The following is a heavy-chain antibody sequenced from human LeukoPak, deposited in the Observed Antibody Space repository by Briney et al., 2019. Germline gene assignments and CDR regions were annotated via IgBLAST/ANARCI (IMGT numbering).Heavy chain of an antibody. CDR2: IYYSGST. D-gene: IGHD6-6*01. CDR1: GGSISSGGYY. J-gene: IGHJ4*02. CDR3: AREESIAASLDY. Sequence: PSETLSLTCTVSGGSISSGGYYWSWIRQHPGKGLEWIGYIYYSGSTYYNPSLKSRVTISVDTSKNQFSLKLSSVTAADTAVYYCAREESIAASLDYWGQGTLVTVSS. V-gene: IGHV4-31*03.